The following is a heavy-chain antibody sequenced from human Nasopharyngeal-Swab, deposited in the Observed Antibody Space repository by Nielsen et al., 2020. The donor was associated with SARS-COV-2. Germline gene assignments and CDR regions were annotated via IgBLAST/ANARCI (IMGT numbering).Heavy chain of an antibody. V-gene: IGHV1-8*01. CDR3: ARGRDTIFGVVITNFDY. CDR2: MNPNSGNT. D-gene: IGHD3-3*01. J-gene: IGHJ4*02. CDR1: GYTFTSYD. Sequence: ASVKVSCKASGYTFTSYDINWVRQATGQGLEWMGWMNPNSGNTGYAQKFQGRVTMTRNTSISTDYMELSSLRSEDTAVYYCARGRDTIFGVVITNFDYWGQGTLVTVSS.